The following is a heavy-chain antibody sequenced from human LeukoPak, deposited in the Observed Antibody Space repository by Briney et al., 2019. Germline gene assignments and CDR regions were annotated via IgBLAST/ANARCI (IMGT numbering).Heavy chain of an antibody. CDR1: AYKFTNYF. CDR2: ISAYNDNT. V-gene: IGHV1-18*01. D-gene: IGHD3-22*01. J-gene: IGHJ4*02. CDR3: ARDLGRNFYYALDY. Sequence: ASVKVSCKSSAYKFTNYFITWVRQAPGQGLEWMGWISAYNDNTNYAQKLQGRVTMTTDTSTSTAYMELRSLRSDDTAVYYCARDLGRNFYYALDYWGQGTLVTVSS.